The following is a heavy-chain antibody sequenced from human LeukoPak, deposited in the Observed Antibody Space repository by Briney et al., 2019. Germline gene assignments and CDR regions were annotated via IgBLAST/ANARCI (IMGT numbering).Heavy chain of an antibody. CDR3: ARDPRYSSSWYWFDP. J-gene: IGHJ5*02. CDR2: INPSGGST. Sequence: GASVKVSCKASGYTFTSYYMHWVRQAPGQGLEWMGIINPSGGSTSYAQKFQGRVTITTDESTSTAYMELSSLRSEDTAVYYCARDPRYSSSWYWFDPWGQGTLVTVSS. CDR1: GYTFTSYY. V-gene: IGHV1-46*01. D-gene: IGHD6-13*01.